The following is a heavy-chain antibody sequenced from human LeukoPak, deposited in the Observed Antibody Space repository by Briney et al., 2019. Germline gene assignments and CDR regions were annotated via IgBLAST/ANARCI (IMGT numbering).Heavy chain of an antibody. J-gene: IGHJ4*02. CDR2: MYHSGST. Sequence: SETLSLTCTVSGYSISSGHYWGWIRQPPGKGLEWIGSMYHSGSTYYNPPLKIRVTISEDTSKNQFSLKLRSVTAADTAVYYCARQATYYSDSSGYPVFDYWGQGTLVTVSS. D-gene: IGHD3-22*01. V-gene: IGHV4-38-2*02. CDR1: GYSISSGHY. CDR3: ARQATYYSDSSGYPVFDY.